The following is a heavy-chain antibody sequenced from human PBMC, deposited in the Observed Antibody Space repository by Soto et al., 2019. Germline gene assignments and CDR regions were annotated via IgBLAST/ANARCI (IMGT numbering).Heavy chain of an antibody. Sequence: SVKVSCKASGGTFSSYTISWVRQAPGQGLEWMGRIIPILGIANYAQKFQGRVTITADKSTSTAYMELSSLRSEDTAVYYCARNFIVANVPLFYWGQGTLVTVSS. V-gene: IGHV1-69*02. D-gene: IGHD5-12*01. CDR2: IIPILGIA. J-gene: IGHJ4*02. CDR1: GGTFSSYT. CDR3: ARNFIVANVPLFY.